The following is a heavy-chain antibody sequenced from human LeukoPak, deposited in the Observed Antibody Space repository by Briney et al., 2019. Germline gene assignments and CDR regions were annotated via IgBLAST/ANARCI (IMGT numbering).Heavy chain of an antibody. V-gene: IGHV3-23*01. CDR1: GFSFSNYA. CDR2: VRGRDDST. D-gene: IGHD3-9*01. CDR3: AKWGDYDMLTGYYDSDY. Sequence: GASLRLSCAASGFSFSNYAMILVRQAPGTALEWVSAVRGRDDSTYYVDSVKGRFTISRDNSKNTLYLQMNSLRAEDTAVYYCAKWGDYDMLTGYYDSDYWGQGTLVTVSS. J-gene: IGHJ4*02.